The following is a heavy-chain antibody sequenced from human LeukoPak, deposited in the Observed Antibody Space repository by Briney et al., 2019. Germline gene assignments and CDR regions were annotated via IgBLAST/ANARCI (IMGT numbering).Heavy chain of an antibody. J-gene: IGHJ4*02. V-gene: IGHV3-7*01. CDR2: MNQGGNEK. D-gene: IGHD5-12*01. CDR1: GIMFSSYW. Sequence: GGSLRLSCEPSGIMFSSYWMSWVRQAPGKGLEWVANMNQGGNEKNYVDSVKGRFTISRDNAKNSLYLQMNSLRAEDTAVYYCARDLGHSGYDLYAYRGQGTPVTVSS. CDR3: ARDLGHSGYDLYAY.